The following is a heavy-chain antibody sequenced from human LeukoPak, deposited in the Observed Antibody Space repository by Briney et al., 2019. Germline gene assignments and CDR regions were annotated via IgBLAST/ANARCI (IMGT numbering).Heavy chain of an antibody. V-gene: IGHV1-18*01. J-gene: IGHJ6*02. CDR2: ISAYNGNT. CDR1: GYTFTSYG. D-gene: IGHD6-13*01. CDR3: ARGVAAAGTLLLYSMDV. Sequence: ASVKVSCKASGYTFTSYGISWVRQAPGQGLEWMGWISAYNGNTNYAQKLQGRVTMTTDTSTSTAYMELRSLRSDDTAVYYCARGVAAAGTLLLYSMDVWGQGTTVTVSS.